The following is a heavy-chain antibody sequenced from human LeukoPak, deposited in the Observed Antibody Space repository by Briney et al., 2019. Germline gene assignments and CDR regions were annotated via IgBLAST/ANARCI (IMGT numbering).Heavy chain of an antibody. Sequence: PGGSLRLSCAASGFMFSNYWMSWVRQAPGKGLEWVANIKQDGSESRYVDSVKGRFTISRDNAKNSLYLQMNSRRGEDTAVYYCARDKVGGSMAGSNLDYWGQGTLVTVSS. CDR2: IKQDGSES. CDR3: ARDKVGGSMAGSNLDY. D-gene: IGHD6-19*01. CDR1: GFMFSNYW. J-gene: IGHJ4*02. V-gene: IGHV3-7*01.